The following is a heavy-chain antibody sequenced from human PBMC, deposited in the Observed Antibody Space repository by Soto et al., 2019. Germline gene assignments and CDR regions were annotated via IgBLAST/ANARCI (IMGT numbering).Heavy chain of an antibody. CDR3: ARHRVGYSSSWYEFTGWFDP. J-gene: IGHJ5*02. V-gene: IGHV4-39*01. Sequence: QLQLQESGPGLVKPSETLSLTCTVSGGSISSSSYYWGWIRQPPGKGLEWIGSIYYSGSTYYNPSLKSRVTISVDTSKNQFSLKLSSVTAADTAVYYCARHRVGYSSSWYEFTGWFDPWGQGTLVTVSS. D-gene: IGHD6-13*01. CDR2: IYYSGST. CDR1: GGSISSSSYY.